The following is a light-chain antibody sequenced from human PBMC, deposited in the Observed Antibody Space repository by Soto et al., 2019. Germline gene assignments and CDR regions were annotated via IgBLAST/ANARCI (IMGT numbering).Light chain of an antibody. CDR2: GAS. CDR3: QQYNNWPPYT. Sequence: EIVMTQSPATLSVSPGERATLSCRASQRVSRNLAWYQQKPGQAPRLLIYGASTRATGIPARFSGSGSETEFTLTISGLXSEDFAVYYCQQYNNWPPYTFGQGTKVDIK. CDR1: QRVSRN. V-gene: IGKV3-15*01. J-gene: IGKJ2*01.